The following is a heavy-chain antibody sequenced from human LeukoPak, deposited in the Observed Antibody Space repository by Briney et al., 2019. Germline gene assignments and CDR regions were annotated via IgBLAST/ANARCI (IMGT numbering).Heavy chain of an antibody. J-gene: IGHJ3*01. Sequence: GGSLRLSCAASGFTFSSYWMHWVRQAPGKGLVWVSRINTDGRSTSYADPVKGRFTISRDNAKNTLYLQMNSLRAEDTAVYYCARDTHYRHYDSSGPSAWGQGTMVTVSS. D-gene: IGHD3-22*01. CDR1: GFTFSSYW. V-gene: IGHV3-74*01. CDR3: ARDTHYRHYDSSGPSA. CDR2: INTDGRST.